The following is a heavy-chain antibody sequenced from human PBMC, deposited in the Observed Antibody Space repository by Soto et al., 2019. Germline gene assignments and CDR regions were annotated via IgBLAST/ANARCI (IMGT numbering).Heavy chain of an antibody. D-gene: IGHD5-18*01. V-gene: IGHV1-69*13. J-gene: IGHJ6*02. CDR3: ARLHSHGTYGMDV. CDR1: GGSFTYT. Sequence: ASVKVSCKAPGGSFTYTLSWVRQAPGQGLEWMGGIIPIFGTTNYAQKFQGRVTITADESTKTAYMELSTLRSEDTAVYYCARLHSHGTYGMDVWGEGTAVTV. CDR2: IIPIFGTT.